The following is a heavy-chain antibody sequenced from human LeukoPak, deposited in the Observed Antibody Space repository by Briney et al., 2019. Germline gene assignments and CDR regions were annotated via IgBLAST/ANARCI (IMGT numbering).Heavy chain of an antibody. J-gene: IGHJ4*02. Sequence: GGSLRLSCAASGFTFDDYAMHWVRHAPGKGLEWVSGISWNSGSIGYADSVKGRFTISRDNAKNSLYLQMNSLRAEDTALYYCAKDPSYDFWSGYHKGGFDYWGQGTLVTVTS. V-gene: IGHV3-9*01. CDR3: AKDPSYDFWSGYHKGGFDY. CDR2: ISWNSGSI. CDR1: GFTFDDYA. D-gene: IGHD3-3*01.